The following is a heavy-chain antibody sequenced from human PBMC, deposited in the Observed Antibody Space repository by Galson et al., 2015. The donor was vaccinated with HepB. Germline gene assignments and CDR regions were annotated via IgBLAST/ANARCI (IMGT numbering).Heavy chain of an antibody. D-gene: IGHD2-15*01. Sequence: SLTCAVYGGSFSGYYWSWIRQPPGKGLEWIGEINHSGSTNYNPSLKSRVTISVDTSKNQFSLKLSSVTAADTAVYYCARGKVRDVYCSGGSCYGRYNWFDPWGQGTLVTVSS. CDR2: INHSGST. CDR3: ARGKVRDVYCSGGSCYGRYNWFDP. J-gene: IGHJ5*02. CDR1: GGSFSGYY. V-gene: IGHV4-34*01.